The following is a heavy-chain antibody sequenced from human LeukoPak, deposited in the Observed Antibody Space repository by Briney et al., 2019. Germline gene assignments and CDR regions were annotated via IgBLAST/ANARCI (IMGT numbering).Heavy chain of an antibody. CDR3: ARPHAYGSGGPSGY. J-gene: IGHJ4*02. CDR2: INSDGSST. D-gene: IGHD3-10*01. CDR1: GFTFSSYA. V-gene: IGHV3-74*01. Sequence: GRSLRLSCAASGFTFSSYAMHWVRQAPGKGLVGVSRINSDGSSTNYADSVKGRFTISRDNAKKTVYLQMNSLRAEDTAVYYCARPHAYGSGGPSGYWGQGTLVTVSS.